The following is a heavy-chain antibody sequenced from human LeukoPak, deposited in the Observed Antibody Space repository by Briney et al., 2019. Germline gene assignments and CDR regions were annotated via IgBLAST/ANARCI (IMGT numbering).Heavy chain of an antibody. CDR1: GDTFSSYA. Sequence: SVKVSCKASGDTFSSYAIDWVRQAPGRGLDWMGRIIPILDISNYAQKFQGRVTITADKSTSKAYMELSSLRSEDTAVYYCARATAAVIFFDQWGQGTLVTVSS. D-gene: IGHD6-13*01. CDR3: ARATAAVIFFDQ. CDR2: IIPILDIS. J-gene: IGHJ4*02. V-gene: IGHV1-69*04.